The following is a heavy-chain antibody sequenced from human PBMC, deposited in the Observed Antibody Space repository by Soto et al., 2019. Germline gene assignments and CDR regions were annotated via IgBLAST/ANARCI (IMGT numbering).Heavy chain of an antibody. Sequence: SETLSLTCTVSGGSISSGGYYWSWIRQHPGKGLEWIGYIYYSGSTYYNPSLKSRVTISVDTSKNQFSLKLSSVTAADTAVYYCAAGGGGYDLGYFDYWGQGTLVTVSS. CDR2: IYYSGST. V-gene: IGHV4-31*03. CDR3: AAGGGGYDLGYFDY. J-gene: IGHJ4*02. D-gene: IGHD5-12*01. CDR1: GGSISSGGYY.